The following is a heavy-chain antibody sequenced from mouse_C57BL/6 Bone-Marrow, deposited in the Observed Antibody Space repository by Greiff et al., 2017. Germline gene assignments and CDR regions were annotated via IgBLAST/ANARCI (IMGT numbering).Heavy chain of an antibody. CDR2: IDPSDSYT. Sequence: VQLQQSGAELVMPGASVKLSCKASGYTFTSYWMHWVKQRPGQGLEWIGEIDPSDSYTNYNQKFKGKSTLTVDKSSSTAYMQLSSLTSEDSAVYYCARMGYYDGSSFSWYFDVWGTGTTVTVSS. D-gene: IGHD1-1*01. J-gene: IGHJ1*03. CDR3: ARMGYYDGSSFSWYFDV. CDR1: GYTFTSYW. V-gene: IGHV1-69*01.